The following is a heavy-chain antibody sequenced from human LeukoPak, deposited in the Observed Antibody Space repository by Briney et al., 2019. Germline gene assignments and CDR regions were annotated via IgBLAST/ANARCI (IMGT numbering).Heavy chain of an antibody. Sequence: GGSLRLSCTGSGFTFRTYAFSWVRQAPGKGLEWVSATGSNGVTYYADSVKGRFTISRDNSKNALYLQINGLSADDTAVYYCGIRDTSDYYVFWGQGTLVTVSS. CDR3: GIRDTSDYYVF. CDR1: GFTFRTYA. D-gene: IGHD3-22*01. J-gene: IGHJ4*02. V-gene: IGHV3-23*01. CDR2: TGSNGVT.